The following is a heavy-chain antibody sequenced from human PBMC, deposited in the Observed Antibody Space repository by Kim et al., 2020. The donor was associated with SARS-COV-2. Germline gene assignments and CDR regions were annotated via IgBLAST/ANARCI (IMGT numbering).Heavy chain of an antibody. CDR2: IYYSGST. D-gene: IGHD4-4*01. CDR3: ARDDYSVGWFDP. CDR1: GGSLSSSTYY. V-gene: IGHV4-39*01. Sequence: SETLSLTCTVSGGSLSSSTYYWGWIRQPPGKGLEWIGSIYYSGSTYYNPSLKSRVTMSVDTSKNQFSLKLSSVTAADTAVYYCARDDYSVGWFDPWGQGTLVTVSS. J-gene: IGHJ5*02.